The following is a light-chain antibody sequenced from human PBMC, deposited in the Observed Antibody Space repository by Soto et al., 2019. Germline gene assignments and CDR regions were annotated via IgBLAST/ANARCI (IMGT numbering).Light chain of an antibody. CDR2: EGS. CDR1: SSDVGSYNL. J-gene: IGLJ3*02. V-gene: IGLV2-23*01. Sequence: QSALTQPASVSGSPGQSITISCTGTSSDVGSYNLVSWYQQHPGKAPKLMIYEGSKRPSGVSNRFSGSKSGNTASLTISGLQAEDEADYYCATWDDDLTGPVFGGGTKVTVL. CDR3: ATWDDDLTGPV.